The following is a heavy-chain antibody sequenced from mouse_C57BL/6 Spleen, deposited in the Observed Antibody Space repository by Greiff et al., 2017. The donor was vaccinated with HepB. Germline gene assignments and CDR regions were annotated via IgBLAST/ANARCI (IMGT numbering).Heavy chain of an antibody. CDR3: ITTAQARRGYAMDY. CDR1: GYTFTSYW. D-gene: IGHD3-2*02. V-gene: IGHV1-5*01. J-gene: IGHJ4*01. Sequence: VQLQQSGTVLARPGASVKMSCKTSGYTFTSYWMHWVKQRPGQGLEWIGAIYPGNSDTSYNQKFKGKAKLTAVTSASTAYMELSSLTNEDSAVYYCITTAQARRGYAMDYWGQGTSVTVSS. CDR2: IYPGNSDT.